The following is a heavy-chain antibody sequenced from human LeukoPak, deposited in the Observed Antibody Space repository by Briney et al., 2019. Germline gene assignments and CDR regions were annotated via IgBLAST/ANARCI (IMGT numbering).Heavy chain of an antibody. D-gene: IGHD3-22*01. CDR2: INHSGST. V-gene: IGHV4-34*01. J-gene: IGHJ4*02. CDR3: ARGLPYYYDSSGYYLY. CDR1: GGSFSGYY. Sequence: SETLSLTCAVYGGSFSGYYWSWIRQPPGKGLEWIGEINHSGSTNYNPSLKSRVTISVDTSKNQFSLKLSSVTAADTAVYYCARGLPYYYDSSGYYLYWGQGTLVTVSS.